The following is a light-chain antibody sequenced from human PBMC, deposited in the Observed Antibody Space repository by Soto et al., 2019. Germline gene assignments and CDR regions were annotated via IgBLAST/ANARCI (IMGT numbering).Light chain of an antibody. Sequence: EIVLTQSPATLSLSPGERATLSRRASQSVSSSLAWYQQKPGQAPRLLIYDASNRATDIPARFSGSGSGTDFTLTISSLEPEDFAVYYCQQRSNWPITFGQGTRLEIK. CDR2: DAS. V-gene: IGKV3-11*01. CDR1: QSVSSS. CDR3: QQRSNWPIT. J-gene: IGKJ5*01.